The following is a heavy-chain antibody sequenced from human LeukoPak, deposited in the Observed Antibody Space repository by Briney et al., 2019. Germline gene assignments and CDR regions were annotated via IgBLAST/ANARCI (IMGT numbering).Heavy chain of an antibody. CDR3: ARDRTRIWFGELLFEDWYFDY. Sequence: ASVKVSCKASGYTFTGYYMHWVRQAPGQGLEWMGWINPNSGGTNYAQEFQGRVTMTRDTSISTAYMELSRLRSNDTAVYYCARDRTRIWFGELLFEDWYFDYWGQGTLVTVSS. CDR1: GYTFTGYY. CDR2: INPNSGGT. D-gene: IGHD3-10*01. J-gene: IGHJ4*02. V-gene: IGHV1-2*02.